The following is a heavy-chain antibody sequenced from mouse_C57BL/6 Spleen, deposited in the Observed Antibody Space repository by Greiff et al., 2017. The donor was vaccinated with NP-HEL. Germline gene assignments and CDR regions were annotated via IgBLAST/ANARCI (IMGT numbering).Heavy chain of an antibody. D-gene: IGHD1-1*01. CDR3: ARQGTTVVAHYFDY. CDR2: ISDGGSYT. CDR1: GFTFSSYA. V-gene: IGHV5-4*01. J-gene: IGHJ2*01. Sequence: EVQGVESGGGLVKPGGSLKLSCAASGFTFSSYAMSWVRQTPEKRLEWVATISDGGSYTYYPDNVKGRFTISRDNAKNNLYLQMSHLKSEDTAMYYCARQGTTVVAHYFDYWGQGTTLTVSS.